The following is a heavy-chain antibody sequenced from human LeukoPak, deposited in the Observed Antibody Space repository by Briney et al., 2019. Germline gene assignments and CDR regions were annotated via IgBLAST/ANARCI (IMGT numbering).Heavy chain of an antibody. CDR3: ARDKGSGYYSLYYFDY. D-gene: IGHD3-22*01. J-gene: IGHJ4*02. CDR2: INPNSGGT. V-gene: IGHV1-2*02. CDR1: GYTFTGYY. Sequence: ASVKVSCKASGYTFTGYYMHWVRQAPGRGLEWMGWINPNSGGTNYAQKFQGRVTMTRDTSISTAYMELSRLRSDDTAVYYCARDKGSGYYSLYYFDYWGQGTLVTVSS.